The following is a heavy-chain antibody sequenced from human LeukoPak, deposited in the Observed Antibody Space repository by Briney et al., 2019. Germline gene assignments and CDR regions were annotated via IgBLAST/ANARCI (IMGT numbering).Heavy chain of an antibody. CDR3: AALGAAAALDAFDI. CDR1: GFTFSSYG. CDR2: FDPEGGET. J-gene: IGHJ3*02. Sequence: GGSLRLSCAASGFTFSSYGMHWVRQAPGKGLEWMGGFDPEGGETIYAQKLQGRVTMTTDTSTSTAYMELRSLRSDDTAVYYCAALGAAAALDAFDIWGQGTMVTVSS. D-gene: IGHD6-13*01. V-gene: IGHV1-24*01.